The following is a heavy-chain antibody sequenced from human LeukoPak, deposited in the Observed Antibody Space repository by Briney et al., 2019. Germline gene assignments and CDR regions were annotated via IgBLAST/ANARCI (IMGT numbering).Heavy chain of an antibody. CDR1: GFTFSSYS. CDR3: ARDRGGSYSAIDY. CDR2: ISSSSSTL. V-gene: IGHV3-48*04. Sequence: GGSLRLSCAASGFTFSSYSMTWVRQAPGKGLEWVSFISSSSSTLYYADSVKGRFTISRDNAKNSLYLQMNSLRAEDTAVYYCARDRGGSYSAIDYWGQGTLVTVSS. J-gene: IGHJ4*02. D-gene: IGHD1-26*01.